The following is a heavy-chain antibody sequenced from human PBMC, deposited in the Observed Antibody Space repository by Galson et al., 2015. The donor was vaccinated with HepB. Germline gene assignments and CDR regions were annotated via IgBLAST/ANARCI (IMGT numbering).Heavy chain of an antibody. CDR1: GGSISSGGYY. Sequence: TLSLTCTVSGGSISSGGYYWSWIRQHPGKGLEWIGYIYYSGSTYYNPSLKSRVTISVDTSKNQFSPKLSSVTAADTAVYYCARVTSSGWDFDYWGQGTLVTVSS. D-gene: IGHD6-19*01. CDR3: ARVTSSGWDFDY. V-gene: IGHV4-31*03. J-gene: IGHJ4*02. CDR2: IYYSGST.